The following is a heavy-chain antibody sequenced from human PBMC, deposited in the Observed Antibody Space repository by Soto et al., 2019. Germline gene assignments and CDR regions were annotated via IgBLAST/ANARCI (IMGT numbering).Heavy chain of an antibody. J-gene: IGHJ6*02. CDR1: GDTVSSNSVA. CDR3: ARSEEDSDYYYYGMDV. CDR2: TYYRSRWYS. Sequence: SQTLSLTCVGSGDTVSSNSVAWNWVRQSPSRGLEWLGRTYYRSRWYSDYAVSVRSRIDVNADTSKNQVSLQLNSVTPEDTAVYYCARSEEDSDYYYYGMDVWGQGTTVTVSS. D-gene: IGHD2-15*01. V-gene: IGHV6-1*01.